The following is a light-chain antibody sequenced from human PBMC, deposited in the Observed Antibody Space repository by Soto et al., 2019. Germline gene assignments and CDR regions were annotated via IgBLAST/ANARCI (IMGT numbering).Light chain of an antibody. V-gene: IGKV1-39*01. CDR1: QSISSY. CDR2: AAS. J-gene: IGKJ4*02. CDR3: QQSYSTPLP. Sequence: DIQMTQSPSSLSASVGDRVTITCRASQSISSYLNWYQQKPGKAPKLLIYAASSLQSGVPSRFSGSGSGTDFTLTISSLQPEDFATYYCQQSYSTPLPVGRGTKVEIK.